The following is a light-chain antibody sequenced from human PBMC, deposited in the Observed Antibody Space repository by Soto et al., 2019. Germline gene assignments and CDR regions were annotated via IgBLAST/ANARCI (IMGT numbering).Light chain of an antibody. CDR1: KLGDKY. Sequence: SYELTQPPSVSVSPGQTATITCSGDKLGDKYVYWYQQKPGQSPVLVIHQDNKRPSGIPERFSGSNSGNTATLTISGTQAMDEADYYCQAWDNTIVVFGGGTKLTVL. V-gene: IGLV3-1*01. CDR2: QDN. CDR3: QAWDNTIVV. J-gene: IGLJ2*01.